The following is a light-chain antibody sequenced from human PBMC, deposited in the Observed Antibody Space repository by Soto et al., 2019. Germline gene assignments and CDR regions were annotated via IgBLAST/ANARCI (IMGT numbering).Light chain of an antibody. V-gene: IGKV3-11*01. CDR2: DAS. J-gene: IGKJ4*01. CDR1: QSVSSY. CDR3: QQRSNWPGLT. Sequence: EIVLTQSPVTLSLSPGERATLSCRASQSVSSYLAWYQQKPGQAPRLLIYDASNRATGIPARFSGSGSGTDFTLTISSLEPVDFAVYYCQQRSNWPGLTFGGGTKVDSK.